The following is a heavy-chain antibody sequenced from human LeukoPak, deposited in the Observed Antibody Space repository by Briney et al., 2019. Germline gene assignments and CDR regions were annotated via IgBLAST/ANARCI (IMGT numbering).Heavy chain of an antibody. V-gene: IGHV1-8*01. CDR2: MNPNSGNT. Sequence: GASVKVSCKASGYTFTSYDINWVRQATGQGLEWMGWMNPNSGNTGYAQKFQGRVTMTRNTSISTAYMELSSLRPEDTAVYYCARGGVVGPDDCYDSSGFHYGMDVWGQGTTVTVSS. D-gene: IGHD3-22*01. CDR1: GYTFTSYD. CDR3: ARGGVVGPDDCYDSSGFHYGMDV. J-gene: IGHJ6*02.